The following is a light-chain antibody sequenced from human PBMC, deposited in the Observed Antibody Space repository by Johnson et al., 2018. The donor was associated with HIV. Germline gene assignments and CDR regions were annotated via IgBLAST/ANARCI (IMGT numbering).Light chain of an antibody. J-gene: IGLJ1*01. V-gene: IGLV1-51*02. CDR1: ISNIESYF. CDR2: ENN. Sequence: QSVLTQPPSVSAAPGQRVNISCSGNISNIESYFVSWYQQLPGAAPTLLIYENNKRPSGIPDRFSGSKSGTSATLAITGLQTGDEADYYCGAWDSSLSAYVFGTGTQVTV. CDR3: GAWDSSLSAYV.